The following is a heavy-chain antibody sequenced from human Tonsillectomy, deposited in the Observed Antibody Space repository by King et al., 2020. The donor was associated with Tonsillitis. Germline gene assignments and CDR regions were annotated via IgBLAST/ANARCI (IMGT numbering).Heavy chain of an antibody. Sequence: VQLVESGGGLVKPGGSLRLSCAASGFTFSSYSMNWVRQAPGKGLEWVSSISSSSSYIYYADSVKGRFTISRDNAKNSLYLQMNSLRAEDTAVYYCARALESVVVTASDYWGQGTLVTVSS. CDR3: ARALESVVVTASDY. CDR1: GFTFSSYS. CDR2: ISSSSSYI. D-gene: IGHD2-21*02. V-gene: IGHV3-21*01. J-gene: IGHJ4*02.